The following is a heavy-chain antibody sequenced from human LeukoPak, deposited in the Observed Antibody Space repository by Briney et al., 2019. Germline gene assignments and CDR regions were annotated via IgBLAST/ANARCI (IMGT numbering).Heavy chain of an antibody. CDR3: AKDYYGSGSYDTLDY. J-gene: IGHJ4*02. V-gene: IGHV3-23*01. Sequence: PGGSLRLSCAASGFTFSSYAMSWVRQAPGKGLEWVSAISGSGGSTYYADSVKGRFTISRDNSKNTLYLQMNSLRAEDTAVYYCAKDYYGSGSYDTLDYWGQGTLVTVSS. CDR2: ISGSGGST. CDR1: GFTFSSYA. D-gene: IGHD3-10*01.